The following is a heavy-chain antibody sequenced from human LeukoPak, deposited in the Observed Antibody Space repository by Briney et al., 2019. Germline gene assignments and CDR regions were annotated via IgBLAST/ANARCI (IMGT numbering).Heavy chain of an antibody. V-gene: IGHV3-30*02. CDR1: GFTFSSYG. CDR3: AKDSYVFTIFGVVIDY. Sequence: QPGGSLRLSCAASGFTFSSYGMHWVRQAPGKGLEWVAFIRYDGSNKYYADSVKGRFTISRDDSKNTLYLQMNSLRAEDTAVYYCAKDSYVFTIFGVVIDYWGQGTLVTISS. CDR2: IRYDGSNK. D-gene: IGHD3-3*01. J-gene: IGHJ4*02.